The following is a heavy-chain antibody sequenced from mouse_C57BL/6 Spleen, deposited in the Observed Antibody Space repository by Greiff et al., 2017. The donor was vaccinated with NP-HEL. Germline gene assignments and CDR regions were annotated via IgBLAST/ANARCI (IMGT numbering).Heavy chain of an antibody. CDR3: SIPFTTVVAYYAMDY. J-gene: IGHJ4*01. CDR2: ISSGSSTI. Sequence: EVQVVESGGGLVKPGGSLKLSCAASGFTFSDYGMHWVRQAPEKGLEWVAYISSGSSTIYYADTVKGRFTISRDNAKNTLFLHMTSLRSEDTAMYYCSIPFTTVVAYYAMDYWGQGTSVTVSS. CDR1: GFTFSDYG. D-gene: IGHD1-1*01. V-gene: IGHV5-17*01.